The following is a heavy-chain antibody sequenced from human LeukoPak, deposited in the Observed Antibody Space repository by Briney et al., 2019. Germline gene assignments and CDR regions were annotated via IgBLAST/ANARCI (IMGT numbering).Heavy chain of an antibody. D-gene: IGHD3-3*01. Sequence: ASVKVSCKASGGTFSSYAISLVRQAHGRGLEWMGRISPIFGTANYAQKFQGRVTITTDESTSTAYMELSSLRSEDTDVYYCARAVLRFSKTYYFYMDVWGKGTTVTVSS. CDR2: ISPIFGTA. J-gene: IGHJ6*03. CDR1: GGTFSSYA. CDR3: ARAVLRFSKTYYFYMDV. V-gene: IGHV1-69*05.